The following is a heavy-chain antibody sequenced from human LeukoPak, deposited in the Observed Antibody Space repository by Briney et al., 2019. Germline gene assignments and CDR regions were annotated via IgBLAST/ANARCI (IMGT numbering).Heavy chain of an antibody. D-gene: IGHD1-26*01. V-gene: IGHV1-18*01. CDR2: ISAYNGNT. CDR3: AREGVREWELLVDWEQDGGYYYYYMDV. Sequence: ASVKVSCKVSGYTLTELSMHWVRQAPGKGLEWMGWISAYNGNTNYAQKLQGRVTMTTDTSTSTAYMELRSLRSDDTAVYYCAREGVREWELLVDWEQDGGYYYYYMDVWGKGTTVTVSS. J-gene: IGHJ6*03. CDR1: GYTLTELS.